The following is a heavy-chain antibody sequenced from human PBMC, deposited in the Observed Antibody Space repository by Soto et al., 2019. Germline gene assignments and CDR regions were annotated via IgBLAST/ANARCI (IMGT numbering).Heavy chain of an antibody. V-gene: IGHV3-74*01. Sequence: EVQLVESGGDLVQPGGSLRLSCAASGFTFSSYWMHWVRQVPGKGLVWVSRINSDGGGTNYADSVQGRFTISRDNAKNTLYMQMDSLRAEDTAVYYCAKGAYEFDYWGQGTLVTVSS. CDR3: AKGAYEFDY. CDR1: GFTFSSYW. CDR2: INSDGGGT. D-gene: IGHD3-22*01. J-gene: IGHJ4*02.